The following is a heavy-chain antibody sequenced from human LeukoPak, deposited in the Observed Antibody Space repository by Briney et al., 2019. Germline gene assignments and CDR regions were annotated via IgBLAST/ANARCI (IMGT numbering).Heavy chain of an antibody. J-gene: IGHJ4*02. CDR2: TWYDGSNK. CDR3: ARDNWGLDY. V-gene: IGHV3-33*01. CDR1: GFTFSSYG. D-gene: IGHD7-27*01. Sequence: GRSLRLSCAASGFTFSSYGMHWVRQAPGKGLEWVAVTWYDGSNKYYADSVKGRFTISRDNSKNTLYLQMNSLRAEDTAVYYCARDNWGLDYWGQGTLVTVSS.